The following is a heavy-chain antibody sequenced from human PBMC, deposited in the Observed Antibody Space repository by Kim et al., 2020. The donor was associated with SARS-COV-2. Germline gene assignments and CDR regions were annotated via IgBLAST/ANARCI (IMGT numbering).Heavy chain of an antibody. D-gene: IGHD3-10*01. CDR3: ASRGGWTNY. CDR1: GFIFSSYA. CDR2: ISFDGSNK. Sequence: GGSLRLSCAASGFIFSSYAMHWVRQAPGKGLEWVAVISFDGSNKFYADSVKGRFTISRDNSKNTLYLQMNSLKAEDTAVYYCASRGGWTNYWGQGTLVT. J-gene: IGHJ4*02. V-gene: IGHV3-30*04.